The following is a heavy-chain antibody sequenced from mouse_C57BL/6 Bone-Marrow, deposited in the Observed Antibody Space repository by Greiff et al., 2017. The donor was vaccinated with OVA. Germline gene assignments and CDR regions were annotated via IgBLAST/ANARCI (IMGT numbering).Heavy chain of an antibody. CDR2: IEPETGGT. V-gene: IGHV1-15*01. CDR3: TRGRFFTTFYAMDY. CDR1: GYTFTDYE. D-gene: IGHD1-1*01. Sequence: QVQLQQSGAELVRPGASVTLSCKASGYTFTDYEMHWVKQTPVHGLEWIGAIEPETGGTAYNQKFKGKAILTADKSSSTAYMELRSLTSEDSAVYYCTRGRFFTTFYAMDYWGQGTSVTVSS. J-gene: IGHJ4*01.